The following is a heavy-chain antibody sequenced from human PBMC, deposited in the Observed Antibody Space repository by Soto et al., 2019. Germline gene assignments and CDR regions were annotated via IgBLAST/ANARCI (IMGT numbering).Heavy chain of an antibody. CDR1: GFTFSSYA. Sequence: GGSLRLSCAASGFTFSSYAMHWVRQAPGKGLEWVAVISYDGSNKYYADSVKGRFTISRDNSKNTLYLQMNSLRAEDTAVYYCARDSLRQLDSPYYYGMDVWGQGTTVTVSS. J-gene: IGHJ6*02. CDR3: ARDSLRQLDSPYYYGMDV. V-gene: IGHV3-30-3*01. CDR2: ISYDGSNK. D-gene: IGHD6-6*01.